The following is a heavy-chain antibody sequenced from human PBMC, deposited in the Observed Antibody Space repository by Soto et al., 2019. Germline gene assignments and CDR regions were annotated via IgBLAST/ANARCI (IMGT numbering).Heavy chain of an antibody. V-gene: IGHV4-34*01. CDR1: CGSFSGYY. D-gene: IGHD3-10*01. CDR3: ARPARITMVRGAHFDY. J-gene: IGHJ4*02. CDR2: INHSGST. Sequence: SETLSLTCAVYCGSFSGYYWSWIRQPPGKGLEWIGEINHSGSTNYNPSLKSRVTISVDTSKNQFSLKLSSVTAADTAVYYCARPARITMVRGAHFDYWGQGTLVTVSS.